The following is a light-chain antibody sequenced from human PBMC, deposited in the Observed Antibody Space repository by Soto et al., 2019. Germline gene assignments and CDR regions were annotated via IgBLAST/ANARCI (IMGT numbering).Light chain of an antibody. V-gene: IGKV1-27*01. CDR2: AAS. Sequence: DIQMTQSPSSLSASVGDRVTITCRASQGISNNLAWYQQKPGKVPKLLIYAASTLHSGVPSRFSGSGSGTDFTLTISSLEPEDVATYYCQKYASAPWTFGQGTKVEIK. CDR3: QKYASAPWT. J-gene: IGKJ1*01. CDR1: QGISNN.